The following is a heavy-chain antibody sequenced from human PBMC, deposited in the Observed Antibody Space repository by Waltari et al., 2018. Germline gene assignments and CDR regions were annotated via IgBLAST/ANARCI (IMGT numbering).Heavy chain of an antibody. V-gene: IGHV3-43*02. Sequence: EVQLVESGGGVVQPGGSLRLSCAGSGFTFDDFAMHWVRQAPGKGLEWVGVISGDGDIIYYADSVKGRFTISRDNSKNALYLQMNSLTTEDSALYYCTKEDLGLSYYYGSGSYSYDSCSYGMDVWGQGTTV. CDR3: TKEDLGLSYYYGSGSYSYDSCSYGMDV. D-gene: IGHD3-10*01. J-gene: IGHJ6*02. CDR2: ISGDGDII. CDR1: GFTFDDFA.